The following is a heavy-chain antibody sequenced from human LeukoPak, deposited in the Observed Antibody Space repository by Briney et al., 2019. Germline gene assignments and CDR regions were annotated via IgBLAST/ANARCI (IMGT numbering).Heavy chain of an antibody. J-gene: IGHJ4*02. D-gene: IGHD3-10*01. CDR3: ARGYGSGEDGDY. CDR2: INWNGGST. V-gene: IGHV3-20*04. Sequence: PGRSLRLSCAASGFTFDDYGMSWVRQAPGKGLEWVSGINWNGGSTGYADSVKGRFTISRDNAKNSLYLQMNSLRAEDTALYYCARGYGSGEDGDYWGQGTLVTVSS. CDR1: GFTFDDYG.